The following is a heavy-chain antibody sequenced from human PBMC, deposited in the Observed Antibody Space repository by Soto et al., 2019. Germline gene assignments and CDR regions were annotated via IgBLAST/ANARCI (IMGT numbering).Heavy chain of an antibody. Sequence: VQLVESGGGVVQPGRSLRLSCAASGFTLSSYGMHWVRQAPGKGLEWVAVIWYDGSNKYYADSVKGRFTISRDNSKNTLYLQMNSLRAEDTAVYYCARVGYYGSGSYYAPFDYWGQGTLVTVSS. D-gene: IGHD3-10*01. J-gene: IGHJ4*02. CDR1: GFTLSSYG. CDR2: IWYDGSNK. V-gene: IGHV3-33*01. CDR3: ARVGYYGSGSYYAPFDY.